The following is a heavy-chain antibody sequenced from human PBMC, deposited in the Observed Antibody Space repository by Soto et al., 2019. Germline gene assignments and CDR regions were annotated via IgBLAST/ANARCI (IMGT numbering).Heavy chain of an antibody. CDR2: INPLKGDT. Sequence: QAQLVQSGGEMRKPGASVKVSCKASGYTFSTYGITWVRQAPGQGLEWMGWINPLKGDTNSAARFQDRLTRTTDTSTRPAYMELRSLTSDDTAVYYCARVKVPAAILGAFDLWGQGTVVTVSS. V-gene: IGHV1-18*01. CDR3: ARVKVPAAILGAFDL. D-gene: IGHD2-2*02. CDR1: GYTFSTYG. J-gene: IGHJ3*01.